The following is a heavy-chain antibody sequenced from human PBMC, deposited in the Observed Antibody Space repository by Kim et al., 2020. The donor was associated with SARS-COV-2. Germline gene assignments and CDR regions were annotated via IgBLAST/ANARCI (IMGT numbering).Heavy chain of an antibody. CDR2: T. V-gene: IGHV4-59*03. CDR3: ARVSFDAFDF. J-gene: IGHJ3*01. Sequence: TNYNPSRGGRVTISPDASKNQFSLRLSSVTAADTAVYFCARVSFDAFDFWGQGTTVIVSS.